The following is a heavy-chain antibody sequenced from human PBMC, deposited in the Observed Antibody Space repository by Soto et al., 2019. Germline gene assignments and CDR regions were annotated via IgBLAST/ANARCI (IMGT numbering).Heavy chain of an antibody. D-gene: IGHD4-17*01. Sequence: GGSLRLSCAGPGFTFRRYAMSWVRQAPGKGLEWVSGISGSGESRYHADSVKGRFTISRDNSKNTLYLQMNSLRAEDTAIYYCAKAITNRLRVVEYWGQGTQVTVSS. J-gene: IGHJ4*02. CDR1: GFTFRRYA. V-gene: IGHV3-23*01. CDR2: ISGSGESR. CDR3: AKAITNRLRVVEY.